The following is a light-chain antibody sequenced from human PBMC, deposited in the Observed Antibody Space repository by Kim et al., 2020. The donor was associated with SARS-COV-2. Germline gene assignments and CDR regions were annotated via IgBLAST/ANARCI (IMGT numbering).Light chain of an antibody. J-gene: IGLJ1*01. V-gene: IGLV2-14*03. CDR1: SSDVGAYNY. CDR3: SSYTTTKTRV. CDR2: DVS. Sequence: GQSITFSCTGSSSDVGAYNYVSWYQQHPNDAPKLIIYDVSNRPSGISDRFSGSKSGNTASLTISGLQAEDEAHYYCSSYTTTKTRVFGTGTKVTVL.